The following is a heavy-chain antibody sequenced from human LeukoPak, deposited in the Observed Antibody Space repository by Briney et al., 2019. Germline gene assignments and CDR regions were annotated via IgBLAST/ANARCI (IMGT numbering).Heavy chain of an antibody. J-gene: IGHJ4*02. D-gene: IGHD3-22*01. CDR2: ISWNSGSI. CDR1: GFTFSSYA. Sequence: GGSLRLSCAASGFTFSSYAMHWVRQAPGKGLEWVSGISWNSGSIGYADSVKGRFTISRDNSKNTLYLQMNSLRAEDTAVYYCARHLLFYYYDSSGYLDYWGQGTLVTVSS. V-gene: IGHV3-9*01. CDR3: ARHLLFYYYDSSGYLDY.